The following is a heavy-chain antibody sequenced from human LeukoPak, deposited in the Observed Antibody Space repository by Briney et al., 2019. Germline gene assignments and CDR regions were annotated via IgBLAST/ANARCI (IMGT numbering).Heavy chain of an antibody. CDR3: AKDRGY. V-gene: IGHV3-23*01. CDR1: GFTFSTYA. CDR2: VSGSGDTT. Sequence: GGSLRLSCAASGFTFSTYAMTWVRQAPGKGLEWVSAVSGSGDTTYYADSVKGRFTLSRDNSKNTVYLQMNSLRAEDTAVYYCAKDRGYWGQGTLVTVSS. J-gene: IGHJ4*02.